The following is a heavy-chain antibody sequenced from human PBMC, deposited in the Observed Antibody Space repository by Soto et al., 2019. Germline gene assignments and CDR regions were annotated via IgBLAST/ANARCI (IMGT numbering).Heavy chain of an antibody. Sequence: QVQLVQSGAEVKKPGDSVKVSCKASDYTFTSFGITWVRQAPGQGLEWMGRISVNNGNKNDAQKFQVRVTMTTDTSTNTAYMELWTLRSDDTAAYYCARAFSYGSYWYFDLWGRGTLVTVSS. J-gene: IGHJ2*01. CDR2: ISVNNGNK. CDR1: DYTFTSFG. V-gene: IGHV1-18*01. D-gene: IGHD5-18*01. CDR3: ARAFSYGSYWYFDL.